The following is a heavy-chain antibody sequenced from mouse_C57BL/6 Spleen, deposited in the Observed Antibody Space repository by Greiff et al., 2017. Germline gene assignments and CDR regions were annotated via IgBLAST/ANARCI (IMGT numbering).Heavy chain of an antibody. V-gene: IGHV1-59*01. J-gene: IGHJ2*01. D-gene: IGHD1-1*01. CDR1: GYTFTSYW. CDR2: IDPSDSYT. CDR3: ARLTTVVAPFDY. Sequence: QVQLQQSGAELVRPGTSVKLSCKASGYTFTSYWMHWVKQRPGQGLEWIGVIDPSDSYTNYNQKFKGKATLTVDTSSSTAYMQLSSLTSEDSAVYYCARLTTVVAPFDYWGQGTTLTVSS.